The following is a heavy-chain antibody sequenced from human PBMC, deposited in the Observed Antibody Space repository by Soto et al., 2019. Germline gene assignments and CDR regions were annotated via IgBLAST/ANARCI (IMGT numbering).Heavy chain of an antibody. CDR3: AHKGGRGAGMDV. V-gene: IGHV2-5*02. CDR2: TYWDDDK. J-gene: IGHJ6*02. D-gene: IGHD2-15*01. Sequence: QITLKESGPTLVIPTQTLTLTCTFSGFSLSTSGVGVAWIRQPPGQALEWLALTYWDDDKRYSPSLRSRLTITTDTSKNHVVLTMTNMDPVDTGTYYCAHKGGRGAGMDVWGQGTTVTVSS. CDR1: GFSLSTSGVG.